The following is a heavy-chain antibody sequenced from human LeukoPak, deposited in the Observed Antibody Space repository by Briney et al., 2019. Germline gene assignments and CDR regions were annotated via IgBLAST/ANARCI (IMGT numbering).Heavy chain of an antibody. CDR2: INPSGGST. D-gene: IGHD4-17*01. Sequence: ASVKVSCKASGYTFTSYYIHWVRQAPGQGLEWMGIINPSGGSTSYAQKFQGRVTMTRDTSTSTVYMELSSLRSEDTAVYYCASRLSGDPFDYWGQGTLVTVSS. CDR3: ASRLSGDPFDY. CDR1: GYTFTSYY. V-gene: IGHV1-46*01. J-gene: IGHJ4*02.